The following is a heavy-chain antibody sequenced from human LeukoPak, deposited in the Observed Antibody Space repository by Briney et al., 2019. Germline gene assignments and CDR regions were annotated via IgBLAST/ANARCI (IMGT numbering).Heavy chain of an antibody. D-gene: IGHD3-3*01. V-gene: IGHV3-21*01. J-gene: IGHJ3*02. CDR2: ISSSSSYI. Sequence: AGGSLRLSCAASGFTFSSYIMNWVRQAPGKGLEWVSSISSSSSYIYYADSVKGRFTISRDNAKNSLYLQMNSLRAEDTAVYYCARDGIFGVATDAFDIWGQGTMVTVSS. CDR1: GFTFSSYI. CDR3: ARDGIFGVATDAFDI.